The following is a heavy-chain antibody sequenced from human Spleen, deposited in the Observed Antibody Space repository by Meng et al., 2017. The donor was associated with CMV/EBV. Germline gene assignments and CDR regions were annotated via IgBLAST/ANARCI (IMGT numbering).Heavy chain of an antibody. D-gene: IGHD3-22*01. Sequence: SETLSLTCSVYGTLFSGYYWLWIRQPPGKGLEWIGEIDHSGSTNYNPSLKSRVTISVDTSKNQFSLKLSSVTAADTAVYYCARARRGVIVVIWGYFDYWGQGTLVTVSS. CDR2: IDHSGST. J-gene: IGHJ4*02. V-gene: IGHV4-34*01. CDR3: ARARRGVIVVIWGYFDY. CDR1: GTLFSGYY.